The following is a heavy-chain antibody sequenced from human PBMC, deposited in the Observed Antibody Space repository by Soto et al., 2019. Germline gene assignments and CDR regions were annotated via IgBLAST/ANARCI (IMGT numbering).Heavy chain of an antibody. CDR2: IYYIGRT. CDR3: ANLMGAGGWFDP. Sequence: SETLSLTCTVSGGSVSSGSFYWGWVRQPPGKRLEWIGYIYYIGRTNYNPPLKSRVTMSVDTSKNQFSLRLTSMTTADTAVYYCANLMGAGGWFDPWGQGTLVTVSS. D-gene: IGHD3-16*01. CDR1: GGSVSSGSFY. V-gene: IGHV4-61*01. J-gene: IGHJ5*02.